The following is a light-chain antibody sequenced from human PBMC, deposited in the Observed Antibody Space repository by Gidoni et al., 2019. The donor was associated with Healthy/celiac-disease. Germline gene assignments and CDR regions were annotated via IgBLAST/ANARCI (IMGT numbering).Light chain of an antibody. CDR3: PQSYSTPT. V-gene: IGKV1-39*01. Sequence: DIQMTQSPSSLAASVGDRVTITCRASQSISSSLTWYQLTPGKAPKLLIYAASSLQSGVPSRFSCSGSGTDFTLTIRSLQPEDFATYSCPQSYSTPTFGQGTKVEIK. CDR2: AAS. CDR1: QSISSS. J-gene: IGKJ1*01.